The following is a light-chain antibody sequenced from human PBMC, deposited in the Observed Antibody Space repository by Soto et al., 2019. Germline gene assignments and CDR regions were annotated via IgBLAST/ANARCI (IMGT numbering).Light chain of an antibody. CDR3: QQSYDTPYT. V-gene: IGKV1-39*01. Sequence: DIQMTQSPSSLSASVGDRLTITCRASQTIISFLNWYQQKPGKAPKLLIYAASSLQSGVPSRFSGSGSGKDFTLNISSLQPEDFATYYCQQSYDTPYTFGQGTKLEIK. CDR2: AAS. CDR1: QTIISF. J-gene: IGKJ2*01.